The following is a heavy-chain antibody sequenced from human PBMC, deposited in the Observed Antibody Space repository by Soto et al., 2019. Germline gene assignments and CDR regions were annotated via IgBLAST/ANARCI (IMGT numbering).Heavy chain of an antibody. CDR2: TYYRSKWYY. Sequence: SPTLSRPDAISGDSVSSNSAAWNWIRQSPSRGLEWLGRTYYRSKWYYGYVVSVKSRITITLDTSKSHFSLQLNSVTPEDTAVYYCARTHSSSSSEVFGWGKGTT. CDR3: ARTHSSSSSEVFG. D-gene: IGHD6-6*01. J-gene: IGHJ6*01. V-gene: IGHV6-1*01. CDR1: GDSVSSNSAA.